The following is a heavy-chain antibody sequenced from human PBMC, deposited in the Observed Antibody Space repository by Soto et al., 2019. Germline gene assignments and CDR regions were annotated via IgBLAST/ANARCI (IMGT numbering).Heavy chain of an antibody. Sequence: SETLSLTCTVSGGSISSYYWSWIRQPPGKGLEWIGYIYYSGSTNYNPSLKSRVTISVDTSKNQFSLKLSSVTAADTAVYYCARGFVVVAAKLSWFGPWGQGTLVTVSS. V-gene: IGHV4-59*01. D-gene: IGHD2-15*01. J-gene: IGHJ5*02. CDR1: GGSISSYY. CDR3: ARGFVVVAAKLSWFGP. CDR2: IYYSGST.